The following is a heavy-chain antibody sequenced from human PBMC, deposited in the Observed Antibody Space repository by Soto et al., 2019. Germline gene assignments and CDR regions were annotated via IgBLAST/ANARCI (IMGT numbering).Heavy chain of an antibody. D-gene: IGHD2-2*01. CDR2: IYTSRST. CDR1: GVSISSYY. V-gene: IGHV4-4*07. Sequence: SETLSLTCTVSGVSISSYYWSWIRQPDGKGLEWIGRIYTSRSTNYNTSLKSRVTMSVDTSKKQFSLKLSSVTAADTAVYYCARVGRVVPGFDPWGQGTLVTVSS. CDR3: ARVGRVVPGFDP. J-gene: IGHJ5*02.